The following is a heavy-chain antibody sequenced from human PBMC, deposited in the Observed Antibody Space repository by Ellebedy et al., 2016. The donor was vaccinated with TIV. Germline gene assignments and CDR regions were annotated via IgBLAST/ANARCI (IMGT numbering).Heavy chain of an antibody. D-gene: IGHD2-2*03. CDR3: AKVPVGFCNRPFCFYLDD. J-gene: IGHJ4*02. Sequence: GESLKISCAGSGFTFSSYGMHWVRQAPGKGLEWVAVISYDGINKYYLESVKGRFTISRDNSRNTLYLQIDSLRAEDTAVYYCAKVPVGFCNRPFCFYLDDWGQGTLVSVSS. CDR2: ISYDGINK. V-gene: IGHV3-30*18. CDR1: GFTFSSYG.